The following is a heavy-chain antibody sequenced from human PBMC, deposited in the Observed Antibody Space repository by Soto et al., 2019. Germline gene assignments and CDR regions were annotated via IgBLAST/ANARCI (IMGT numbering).Heavy chain of an antibody. CDR1: GGSISSGGYY. V-gene: IGHV4-31*03. Sequence: SETLSLTCTVSGGSISSGGYYWSWIRQHPGKGLEWIGYIYYSGSTYYNPSLKCRVTISVDTSKNQFSLKLSSVTAADTAVYYCARVRSQGPYYGDYGEYFDYWGQGTLVTVAS. J-gene: IGHJ4*02. CDR3: ARVRSQGPYYGDYGEYFDY. CDR2: IYYSGST. D-gene: IGHD4-17*01.